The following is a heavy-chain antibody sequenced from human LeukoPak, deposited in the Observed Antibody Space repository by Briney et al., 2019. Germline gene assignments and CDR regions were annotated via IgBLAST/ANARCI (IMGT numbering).Heavy chain of an antibody. CDR1: AFTFSSYW. CDR2: ISGSGGST. V-gene: IGHV3-23*01. J-gene: IGHJ4*02. CDR3: AKDRASSPTGVLHY. D-gene: IGHD6-6*01. Sequence: PGGSLRLSCAASAFTFSSYWMSWVRQAPGKGLEWVSAISGSGGSTYYADSVKGRFTISRDNSKNTLYLQMNSLRAEDTAVYYCAKDRASSPTGVLHYWVQGTLVTVSS.